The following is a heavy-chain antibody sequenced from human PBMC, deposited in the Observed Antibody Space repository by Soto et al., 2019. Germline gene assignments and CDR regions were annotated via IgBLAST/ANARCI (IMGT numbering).Heavy chain of an antibody. CDR1: GYTFTGYY. J-gene: IGHJ6*04. Sequence: ASVKVSCKASGYTFTGYYMHWVRQAPGQGLEWMGWINPNSGGTNYAQKFQGWVTMTRDTSISTAYMELSRLRSDDTAVYYCARSVLVSTGTLYYSNYGMDVGGKGTRVTAS. V-gene: IGHV1-2*04. CDR2: INPNSGGT. CDR3: ARSVLVSTGTLYYSNYGMDV. D-gene: IGHD4-17*01.